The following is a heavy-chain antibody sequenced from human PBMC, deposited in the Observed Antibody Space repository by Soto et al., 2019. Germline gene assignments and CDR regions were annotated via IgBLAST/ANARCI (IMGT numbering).Heavy chain of an antibody. CDR3: AKKGHPPNYDSGMAV. Sequence: QGQLVQSGAEVKKPGASVKVSCKASGYTFTRYGISWVRQAPGQGLEWMGWISGYNGDTKYAQKFQGRVTMTIDTSTTTTDRGLRSLQSATTALYYCAKKGHPPNYDSGMAVWGKGTRVPSPQ. CDR2: ISGYNGDT. J-gene: IGHJ6*04. CDR1: GYTFTRYG. V-gene: IGHV1-18*01.